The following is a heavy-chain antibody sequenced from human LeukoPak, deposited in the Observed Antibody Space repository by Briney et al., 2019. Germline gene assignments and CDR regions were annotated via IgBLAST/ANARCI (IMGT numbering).Heavy chain of an antibody. D-gene: IGHD1-26*01. Sequence: VGSLRLSCAASGFTVNNNYMSWVREAPGKGLECVSVIYSGGTTYYADPVRGRFSISRDSSKNTVYLQMNSLRVEDTAVYYCARDPGGSYSHGIWGQGTLVTVCS. J-gene: IGHJ4*02. V-gene: IGHV3-53*01. CDR3: ARDPGGSYSHGI. CDR1: GFTVNNNY. CDR2: IYSGGTT.